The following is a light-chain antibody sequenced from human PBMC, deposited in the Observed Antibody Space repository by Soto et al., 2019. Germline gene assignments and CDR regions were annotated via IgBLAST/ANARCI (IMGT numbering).Light chain of an antibody. J-gene: IGLJ1*01. V-gene: IGLV1-40*01. CDR2: GNS. Sequence: QSVLTQPPSVSGAPGQRVTISCSGSSSNIGAGYDVNWYRQLPGTAPKLLIYGNSDRPSGVPDRFSGSKSGTSASLAITGLQAEDEADYLCQSYDRSMRTYVFGTGPKVIV. CDR1: SSNIGAGYD. CDR3: QSYDRSMRTYV.